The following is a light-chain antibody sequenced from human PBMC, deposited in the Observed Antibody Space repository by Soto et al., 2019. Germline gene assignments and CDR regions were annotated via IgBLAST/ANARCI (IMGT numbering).Light chain of an antibody. CDR3: AAWDDSLSGPV. J-gene: IGLJ2*01. Sequence: QSVLTQPPSASGTPGQRFTISCSGSRSNIGSNYVYWYQQLPGTAPKLLIYRNNQRPSGVPDRFSGSNSGTSASLAISGLRSEDEAYYYCAAWDDSLSGPVFGGGTKLTVL. CDR2: RNN. V-gene: IGLV1-47*01. CDR1: RSNIGSNY.